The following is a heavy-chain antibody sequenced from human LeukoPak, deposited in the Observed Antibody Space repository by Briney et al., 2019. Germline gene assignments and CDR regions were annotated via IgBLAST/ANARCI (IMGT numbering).Heavy chain of an antibody. Sequence: PGGSLRLSCTASGFTFSNFWMGWVRQAPGKGLEWVANIKQDETEKFYLGSVKGRFTISRDNAKNSLYLQMNSLRVEDTALYYCARESTTGTLDYWGQGTLVTVSS. CDR2: IKQDETEK. D-gene: IGHD1-1*01. J-gene: IGHJ4*02. CDR3: ARESTTGTLDY. V-gene: IGHV3-7*03. CDR1: GFTFSNFW.